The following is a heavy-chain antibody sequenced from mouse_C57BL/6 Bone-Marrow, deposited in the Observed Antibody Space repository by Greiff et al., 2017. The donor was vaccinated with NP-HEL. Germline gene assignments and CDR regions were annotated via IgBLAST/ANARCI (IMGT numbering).Heavy chain of an antibody. J-gene: IGHJ2*01. CDR1: GFTFSSYG. CDR2: ISSGGSYT. Sequence: EVQLVESGGDLVKPGGSLKLSCAASGFTFSSYGMSWVRQTPDKRLEWVATISSGGSYTYYPDSVKGRFTISRDNAKNTLYLQMSSLKSEDTAMYYCARHYYSNYFDCWGQGTTLTVSS. D-gene: IGHD2-5*01. V-gene: IGHV5-6*01. CDR3: ARHYYSNYFDC.